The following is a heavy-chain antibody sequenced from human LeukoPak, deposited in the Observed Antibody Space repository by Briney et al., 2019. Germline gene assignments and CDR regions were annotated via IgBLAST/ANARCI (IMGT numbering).Heavy chain of an antibody. CDR1: GVSIRGDTYY. CDR2: YHIGNT. J-gene: IGHJ6*03. Sequence: PSETLSLTCTVSGVSIRGDTYYWSWIRQPPGKGLEWIGNYHIGNTYYNPSLKSRVTISEDTSKNQFSLRVNSVTAADTAVYYCARLWDSTGLYFYYYMDVWGEGTTVTVSS. V-gene: IGHV4-39*01. CDR3: ARLWDSTGLYFYYYMDV. D-gene: IGHD6-19*01.